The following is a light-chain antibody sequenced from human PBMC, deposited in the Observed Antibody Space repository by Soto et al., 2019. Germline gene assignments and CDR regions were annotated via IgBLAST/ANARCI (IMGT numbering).Light chain of an antibody. CDR2: ENN. CDR1: SSNIGNNY. J-gene: IGLJ1*01. Sequence: QSVLTQPPSVSAAPGQKVTISCSGSSSNIGNNYVSWYQQLPGTAPKLLIYENNKRPSGIPDRFSGSKSGTSATLGITGLQTGDEADYYCGTWDSRGPYFGTGTKLTVL. V-gene: IGLV1-51*02. CDR3: GTWDSRGPY.